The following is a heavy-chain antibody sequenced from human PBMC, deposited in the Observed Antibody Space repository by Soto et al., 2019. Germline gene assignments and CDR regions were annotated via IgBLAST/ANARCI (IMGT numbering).Heavy chain of an antibody. CDR2: ISGSGGST. CDR1: GFTFSSYA. Sequence: GGSLRLSCAASGFTFSSYAMSWVRQAPGKGLEWVPAISGSGGSTYYADSVKGRFTISRDNSKNTLYLQMNSLRAEDTAVYYGAKDLCSSSSCYYNYGMDVWGQGTTVTVSS. D-gene: IGHD2-2*01. CDR3: AKDLCSSSSCYYNYGMDV. J-gene: IGHJ6*02. V-gene: IGHV3-23*01.